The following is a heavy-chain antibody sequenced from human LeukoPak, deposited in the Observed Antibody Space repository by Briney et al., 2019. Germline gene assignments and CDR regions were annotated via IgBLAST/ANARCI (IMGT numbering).Heavy chain of an antibody. CDR3: ARDLNLFDY. CDR2: ISAYNGNT. V-gene: IGHV1-18*01. J-gene: IGHJ4*02. CDR1: GYTFTNSA. Sequence: ASVKVSCKVSGYTFTNSAFSWVRQAPGQGLEWMGWISAYNGNTKYAQKVQGGVTMATDTSTSTVYMELRSLRSDDTAVYYCARDLNLFDYWGQGTLVTVSS.